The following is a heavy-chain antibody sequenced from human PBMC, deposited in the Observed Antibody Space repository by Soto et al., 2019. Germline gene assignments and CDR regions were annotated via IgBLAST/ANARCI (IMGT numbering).Heavy chain of an antibody. V-gene: IGHV1-69*01. CDR3: ARGYHYYYYYDTDC. CDR2: IIPIFGTA. CDR1: VGTFSSYA. Sequence: QVQLVQSGAEVKKPGSSVNVSCKASVGTFSSYAISWVRQAPGQGREWMGGIIPIFGTANYAQKFQGRVTITAHESTITSYTELSIIRSADTAVYYYARGYHYYYYYDTDCWGQEPTVTPSS. D-gene: IGHD5-18*01. J-gene: IGHJ6*02.